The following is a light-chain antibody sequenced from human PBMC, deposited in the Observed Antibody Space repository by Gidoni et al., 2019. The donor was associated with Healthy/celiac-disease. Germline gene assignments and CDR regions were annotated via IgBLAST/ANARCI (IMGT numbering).Light chain of an antibody. J-gene: IGLJ2*01. CDR1: SLRSYY. V-gene: IGLV3-19*01. CDR3: NSRDSSGNLVV. CDR2: GKN. Sequence: SSELTQDPAVSVSFGQTVRITCQGDSLRSYYASWYQQKPGQAPVLVIYGKNNRPSGIPDRFSGYSAGNTASLTITGAQAEDEADYYCNSRDSSGNLVVYGGGTKLTVL.